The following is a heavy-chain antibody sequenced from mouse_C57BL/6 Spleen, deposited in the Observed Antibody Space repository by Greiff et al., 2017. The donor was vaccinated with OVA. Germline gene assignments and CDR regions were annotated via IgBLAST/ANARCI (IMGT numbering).Heavy chain of an antibody. CDR2: IDPSDSYT. V-gene: IGHV1-50*01. Sequence: QVQLQQPGAELVKPGASVKVSCKASGYTFTSYWMQWVKQRPGQGLEWIGEIDPSDSYTNYNQKFKGKATLTVDTSSSTAYMQLSSLTSEDSAVYYCARRGFITTVVGSMDYWGQGTSVTVSS. CDR3: ARRGFITTVVGSMDY. J-gene: IGHJ4*01. CDR1: GYTFTSYW. D-gene: IGHD1-1*01.